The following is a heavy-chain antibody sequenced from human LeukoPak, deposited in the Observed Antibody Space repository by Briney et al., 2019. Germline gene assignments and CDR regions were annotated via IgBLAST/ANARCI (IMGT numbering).Heavy chain of an antibody. D-gene: IGHD3-10*01. V-gene: IGHV3-23*01. J-gene: IGHJ6*02. CDR3: AKVDSGGSGRQNYYYYGMDV. CDR2: ISGRGGRT. CDR1: VYTPRSYA. Sequence: GGSLRLSCAHSVYTPRSYAMSSVRQAPEKGLEWVSAISGRGGRTYYTDSVKGRFTISRDNSKNTLYLQMNSLRAEDTAVYYCAKVDSGGSGRQNYYYYGMDVWGQGTTVTVSS.